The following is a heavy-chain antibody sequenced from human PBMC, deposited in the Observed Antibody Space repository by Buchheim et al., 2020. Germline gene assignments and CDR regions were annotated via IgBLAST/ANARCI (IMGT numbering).Heavy chain of an antibody. Sequence: QVHLEESGPGLVRPSETLSLTCTVSDDSIINYYWSWIRQSPGKGLVWICYMYNSVSSDTHPSFKSRVTMSLDTSKNQLSLRLTSVTTADTAIYYCARDQGIASGWFDPWGQG. V-gene: IGHV4-59*01. J-gene: IGHJ5*02. CDR1: DDSIINYY. CDR2: MYNSVSS. CDR3: ARDQGIASGWFDP.